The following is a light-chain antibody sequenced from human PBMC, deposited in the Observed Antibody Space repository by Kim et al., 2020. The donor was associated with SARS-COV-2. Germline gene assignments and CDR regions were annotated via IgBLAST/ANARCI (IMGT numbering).Light chain of an antibody. Sequence: QSVLTQPASVSGSPGQSITISCIGTSSDIGVYNYVSWYQQHPGTAPKLMIYDVSKRPSGVPNRFSGSKSGNTASLTISGLQPEDEADYYCSSYNSITIYVFGTGTQLTVL. V-gene: IGLV2-14*01. J-gene: IGLJ1*01. CDR3: SSYNSITIYV. CDR2: DVS. CDR1: SSDIGVYNY.